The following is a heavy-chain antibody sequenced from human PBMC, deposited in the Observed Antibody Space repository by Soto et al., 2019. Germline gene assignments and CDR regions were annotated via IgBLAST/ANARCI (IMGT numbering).Heavy chain of an antibody. CDR2: ISYDGSNK. Sequence: LSYAASECNFSSYGVHWVRKTPGKALEWVAVISYDGSNKYYADSVKGRFTISRDNSKNTLYLQMNSLRAEDTAVYYCAKDRAGPSGDTAMVNYYYYGMDVWGQGTTVTVSS. J-gene: IGHJ6*02. CDR3: AKDRAGPSGDTAMVNYYYYGMDV. V-gene: IGHV3-30*18. D-gene: IGHD5-18*01. CDR1: ECNFSSYG.